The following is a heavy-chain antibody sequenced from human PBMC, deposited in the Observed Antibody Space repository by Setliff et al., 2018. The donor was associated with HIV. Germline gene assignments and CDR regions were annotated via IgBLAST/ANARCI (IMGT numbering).Heavy chain of an antibody. CDR1: GASIRSYY. CDR3: ARIPWVATLWGGAFDL. Sequence: PSETLSLTCIVSGASIRSYYWAWIRQSPGRGLQYLGHLYYSGSTNYNPSLKSRITMSMDTSKNQFSLQLSSVTAADTAVYYCARIPWVATLWGGAFDLWDHGTMVTVSS. CDR2: LYYSGST. V-gene: IGHV4-59*01. D-gene: IGHD5-12*01. J-gene: IGHJ3*01.